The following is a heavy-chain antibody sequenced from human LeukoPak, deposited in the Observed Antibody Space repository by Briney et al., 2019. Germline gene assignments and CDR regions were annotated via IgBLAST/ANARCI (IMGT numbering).Heavy chain of an antibody. Sequence: GGSLRLSCAASGFTFSSYAMSWVRQAPGKGLEWVSAISGSGGSTYYADSVKGRFTISRDNSKNTLYLQMNSLRAEDTAVYYCAKAPYRGTIQLWYLFDYWGQGTLVTVSS. CDR2: ISGSGGST. CDR1: GFTFSSYA. V-gene: IGHV3-23*01. D-gene: IGHD5-18*01. CDR3: AKAPYRGTIQLWYLFDY. J-gene: IGHJ4*02.